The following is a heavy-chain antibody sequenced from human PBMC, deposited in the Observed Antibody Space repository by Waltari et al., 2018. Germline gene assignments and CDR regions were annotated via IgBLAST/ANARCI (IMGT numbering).Heavy chain of an antibody. D-gene: IGHD3-22*01. CDR3: ARRWERSGYPAYFDF. J-gene: IGHJ4*02. CDR1: GYQFSRHT. V-gene: IGHV1-18*01. Sequence: QVELVQSGAEQKKPGASVRVSCKASGYQFSRHTITGVRQAPGQGLEWLGWNSPYGDTNYAQSLQGRVTMSTDTSTSTAYMELRSLRSDDTAIYYCARRWERSGYPAYFDFWGQGTLVTVSS. CDR2: NSPYGDT.